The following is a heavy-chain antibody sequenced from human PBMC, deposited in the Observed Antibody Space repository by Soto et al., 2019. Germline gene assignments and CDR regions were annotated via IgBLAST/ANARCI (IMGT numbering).Heavy chain of an antibody. J-gene: IGHJ4*02. CDR3: GKDIRSGSIDY. CDR2: IWAHGTDQ. CDR1: GYSITNNG. Sequence: QVRLVQSGGGVVQPGRSLTLSCAASGYSITNNGMHWVRQAPGKGLEWVALIWAHGTDQYYADSVKGRFTVSRDTSTNTVYLQMNSLRAEDTARYYCGKDIRSGSIDYWGQGTLVPVSS. V-gene: IGHV3-33*06. D-gene: IGHD1-1*01.